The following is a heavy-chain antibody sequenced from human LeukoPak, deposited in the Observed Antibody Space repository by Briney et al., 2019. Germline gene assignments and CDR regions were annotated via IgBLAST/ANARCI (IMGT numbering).Heavy chain of an antibody. CDR2: IKQDGSEK. V-gene: IGHV3-7*01. D-gene: IGHD4-17*01. J-gene: IGHJ4*02. Sequence: PGGSLRLSCAVSGFNFNTYWMTWVRQAPGKGLEWVANIKQDGSEKYYVDSVKGRFTISRDNAKNSLYLQVNSLRAEDTAVYYCARAHYGDHGFDYWGQGTLVTVPS. CDR3: ARAHYGDHGFDY. CDR1: GFNFNTYW.